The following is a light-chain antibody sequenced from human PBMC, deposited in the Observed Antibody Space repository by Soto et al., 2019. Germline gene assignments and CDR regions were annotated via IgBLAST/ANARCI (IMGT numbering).Light chain of an antibody. CDR2: GAS. CDR3: QPYHNGPRT. CDR1: QSVSSH. J-gene: IGKJ1*01. V-gene: IGKV3-15*01. Sequence: EIVITQYTATLSASKGQIAAISCRASQSVSSHLACYQQKPGQAHRLLISGASTGATCIPARLSGSGSGTEFTLPISRRQSEDFAVSYCQPYHNGPRTCGPGTQVAIK.